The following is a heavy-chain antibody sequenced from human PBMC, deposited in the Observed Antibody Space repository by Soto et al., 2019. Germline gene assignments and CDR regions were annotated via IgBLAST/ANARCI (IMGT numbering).Heavy chain of an antibody. V-gene: IGHV3-30-3*01. CDR2: ISYDGSNK. J-gene: IGHJ1*01. D-gene: IGHD6-25*01. Sequence: QVQLVESGGGVVQPGRSLRLSCATSGFTFSSYAMNWVRQAPGKGLEWVAVISYDGSNKYYADAVKGRFTNSRDNAKNALYLQMNSLRGKAPCAYYCASDRRGRKGEYFQHWGHGPLVPVSS. CDR1: GFTFSSYA. CDR3: ASDRRGRKGEYFQH.